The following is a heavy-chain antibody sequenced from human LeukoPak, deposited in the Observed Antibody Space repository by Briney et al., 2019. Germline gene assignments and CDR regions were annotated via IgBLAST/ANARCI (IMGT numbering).Heavy chain of an antibody. D-gene: IGHD2-21*02. J-gene: IGHJ4*02. V-gene: IGHV4-39*07. CDR1: GGSISSSDYY. CDR3: ARGIRVTEFFDY. CDR2: IYYSGNT. Sequence: PSETLSLTRTVSGGSISSSDYYWGWIRQPPGKGLEWIGSIYYSGNTYYNPSLKSRVTISVDTSKNQFSLKLSSVTAADTAVYYCARGIRVTEFFDYWSQGTLVTVSS.